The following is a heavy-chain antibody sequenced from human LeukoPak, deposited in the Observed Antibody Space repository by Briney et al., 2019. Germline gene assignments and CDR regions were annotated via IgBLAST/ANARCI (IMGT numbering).Heavy chain of an antibody. Sequence: GGSLRLSCAASRFTFSNFWMMWVRQAPAKGLEWVANINQDGSEKYYVDSVKGRFTISRDNAKNSLYLQMNNLRGEDTAVCYCARGHYYDFDWGQGTLVTVSS. V-gene: IGHV3-7*01. CDR1: RFTFSNFW. CDR2: INQDGSEK. D-gene: IGHD3-22*01. J-gene: IGHJ4*02. CDR3: ARGHYYDFD.